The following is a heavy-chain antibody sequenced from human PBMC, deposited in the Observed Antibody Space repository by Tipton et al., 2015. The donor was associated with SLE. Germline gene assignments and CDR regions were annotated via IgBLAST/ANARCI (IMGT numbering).Heavy chain of an antibody. V-gene: IGHV4-34*01. CDR3: ARLDFMFAGMDV. CDR2: INHSGSI. D-gene: IGHD3/OR15-3a*01. J-gene: IGHJ6*04. Sequence: TLSLTCAVYGGSFSGKYWIWIRQPPGKGLEWIGEINHSGSINYNPSLKSRVTISKDTSKNQFSLNLSSVTAADTAVYFCARLDFMFAGMDVWGEGTTVTVSS. CDR1: GGSFSGKY.